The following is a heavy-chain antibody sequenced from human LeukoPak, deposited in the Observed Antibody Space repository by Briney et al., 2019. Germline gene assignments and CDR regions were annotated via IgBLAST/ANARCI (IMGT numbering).Heavy chain of an antibody. CDR1: GYSFTSYW. D-gene: IGHD6-25*01. Sequence: RGESLQISCKGSGYSFTSYWIGWVRQLPGKGLEWMGIIYPGDSDTRYSPSFQGQVTISADKSISTAYLQWSSLKASDTAMYYCATDPSIAAFDYWGQGTLVTVSS. CDR2: IYPGDSDT. CDR3: ATDPSIAAFDY. V-gene: IGHV5-51*01. J-gene: IGHJ4*02.